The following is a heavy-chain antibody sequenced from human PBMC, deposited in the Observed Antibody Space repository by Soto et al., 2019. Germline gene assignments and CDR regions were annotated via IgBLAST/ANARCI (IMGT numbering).Heavy chain of an antibody. CDR3: ARGDWFGNWLDP. J-gene: IGHJ5*02. CDR1: GYSFTSFD. V-gene: IGHV1-8*02. D-gene: IGHD3-9*01. Sequence: QVQLVQSGSEVKKPGASVKVSCKSFGYSFTSFDVHWVRQASGQGLEWMGWMNPNSGNTDYAQRFQGRVTMTRNTSINTAYMELNSLTSDDTAVYYCARGDWFGNWLDPRGQGTLVTVSS. CDR2: MNPNSGNT.